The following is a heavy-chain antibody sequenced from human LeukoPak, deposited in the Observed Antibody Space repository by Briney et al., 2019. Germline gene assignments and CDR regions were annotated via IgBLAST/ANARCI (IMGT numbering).Heavy chain of an antibody. J-gene: IGHJ3*02. D-gene: IGHD3-9*01. CDR1: GFTFGDYA. Sequence: GGSLRLSCTASGFTFGDYAMSRFRQAPGKGLEWVGFIRSKAYGGTTEYAASVKGRFTISRDYSQNTLLLQMNSLRAEDTALYYCARGKTSDDIIENAFDIWGQGTMVAVSS. V-gene: IGHV3-49*03. CDR3: ARGKTSDDIIENAFDI. CDR2: IRSKAYGGTT.